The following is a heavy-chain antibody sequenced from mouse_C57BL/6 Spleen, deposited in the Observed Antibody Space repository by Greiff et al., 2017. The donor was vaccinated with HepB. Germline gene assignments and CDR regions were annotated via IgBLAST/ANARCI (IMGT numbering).Heavy chain of an antibody. D-gene: IGHD1-1*01. CDR1: GYTFTSYW. CDR3: ARRGGRDPWYFDV. J-gene: IGHJ1*03. Sequence: VQGVESGAELAKPGASVKLSCKASGYTFTSYWMHWVKQRPGQGLEWIGYINPSSGYTKYNQKFKDKATLTADKSSSTAYMQLSSLTYEDSAVYYCARRGGRDPWYFDVWGTGTTVTVSS. CDR2: INPSSGYT. V-gene: IGHV1-7*01.